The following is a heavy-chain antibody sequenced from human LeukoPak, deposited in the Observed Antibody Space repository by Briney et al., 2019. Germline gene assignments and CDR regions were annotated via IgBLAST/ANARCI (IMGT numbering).Heavy chain of an antibody. Sequence: PGGSLRLSCAASGFTFRNSWLHWVRQAPGKGLVWVSRINERGSSTSYADSVKGRFTISRDNAKNTLYLQMNNLRADDTAVYYCAGGRLVATSKAVAIDYWGQGTLVTVSS. CDR2: INERGSST. CDR3: AGGRLVATSKAVAIDY. D-gene: IGHD5-12*01. CDR1: GFTFRNSW. J-gene: IGHJ4*02. V-gene: IGHV3-74*01.